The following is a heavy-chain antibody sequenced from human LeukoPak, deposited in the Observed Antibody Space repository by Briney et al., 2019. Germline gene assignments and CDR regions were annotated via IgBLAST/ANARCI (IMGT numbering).Heavy chain of an antibody. V-gene: IGHV4-59*08. D-gene: IGHD4-17*01. CDR1: GFTISSYF. CDR2: IYYSGST. CDR3: ARLVSRDGDYGLDP. J-gene: IGHJ5*02. Sequence: SETLSLTCTVSGFTISSYFWSWIRQPPGKGLEWIGYIYYSGSTNYNPSLKSRVIISVGTSNNQFSLKLSSVTAAYTAVHHCARLVSRDGDYGLDPWGEGSLVAVSS.